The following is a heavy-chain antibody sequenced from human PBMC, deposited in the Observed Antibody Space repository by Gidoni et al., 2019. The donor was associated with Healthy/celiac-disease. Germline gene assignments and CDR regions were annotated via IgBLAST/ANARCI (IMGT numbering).Heavy chain of an antibody. D-gene: IGHD6-19*01. CDR3: TTDSGWLAPMRI. J-gene: IGHJ3*02. Sequence: APVKGRFTISRDDSKNTLYLQMNSLKTEDTAVYYCTTDSGWLAPMRIWGQGTMVTVSS. V-gene: IGHV3-15*01.